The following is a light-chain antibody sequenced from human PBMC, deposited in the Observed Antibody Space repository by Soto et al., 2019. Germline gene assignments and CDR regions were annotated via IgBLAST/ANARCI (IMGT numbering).Light chain of an antibody. CDR2: DVS. CDR1: SKDVGHFNY. J-gene: IGLJ1*01. CDR3: TSFTTSNTFV. Sequence: QSALAQPASVSGSPGQSITLSCTGTSKDVGHFNYVSWFQQHPGKAPKLLIFDVSNWPSGVSDRFSGSKSGNTASLTISGLQPEDEADYYCTSFTTSNTFVFGSGTKVTVL. V-gene: IGLV2-14*03.